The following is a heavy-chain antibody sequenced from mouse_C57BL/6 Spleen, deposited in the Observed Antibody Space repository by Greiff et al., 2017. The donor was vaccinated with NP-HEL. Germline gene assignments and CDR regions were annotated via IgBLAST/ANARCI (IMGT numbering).Heavy chain of an antibody. CDR3: ARSGPMDY. J-gene: IGHJ4*01. Sequence: QVQLQQPGAELVRPGPSVKLSCKASGYTFTSYWMHWVKQRPGQGLEWIGVIDPSDSYTNYNQKFKGKATLTVDTSSSTAYMQLSSLTSEDSAVYYCARSGPMDYWGQGTSVTVSS. V-gene: IGHV1-59*01. D-gene: IGHD3-1*01. CDR2: IDPSDSYT. CDR1: GYTFTSYW.